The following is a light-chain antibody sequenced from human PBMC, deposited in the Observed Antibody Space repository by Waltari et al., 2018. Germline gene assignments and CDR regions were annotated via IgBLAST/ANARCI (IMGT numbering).Light chain of an antibody. Sequence: DIQMSQSPSSLSASVGDRVTITCRASQDISSYLNWYQQKTGKAPKLLIYYANTLASGVPSRFSGSGSGTEFTLTISSLQPEDFATYYCQQGNSNPRTFGQGTKVEIK. CDR1: QDISSY. CDR2: YAN. CDR3: QQGNSNPRT. J-gene: IGKJ1*01. V-gene: IGKV1-9*01.